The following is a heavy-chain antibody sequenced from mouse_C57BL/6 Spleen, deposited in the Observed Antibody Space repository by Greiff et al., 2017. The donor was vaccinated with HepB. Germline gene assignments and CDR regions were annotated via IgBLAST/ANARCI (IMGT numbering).Heavy chain of an antibody. D-gene: IGHD1-1*01. J-gene: IGHJ3*01. Sequence: LQESGAELARPGASVKLSCKASGYTFTSYGISWVKQRTGQGLEWIGEIYPRSGNTYYNEKFKGKATLTADKSSSTAYMELRSLTSEDSAVYFCARDYGSSYARFAYWGQGTLVTVSA. CDR3: ARDYGSSYARFAY. CDR2: IYPRSGNT. V-gene: IGHV1-81*01. CDR1: GYTFTSYG.